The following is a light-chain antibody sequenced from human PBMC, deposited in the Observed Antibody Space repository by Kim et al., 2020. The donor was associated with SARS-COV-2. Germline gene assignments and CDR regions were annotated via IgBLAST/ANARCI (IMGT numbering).Light chain of an antibody. V-gene: IGKV1-17*01. J-gene: IGKJ5*01. Sequence: DIQMTQSPSSLSASEGDRVTITCRASQDIRNDLGWYQQSPWRAPKRLIYGASSLQSGVPSRFSGSGSGTEFTLTISSLQSDDSAVYYCQQYNNWPPITFGQGTRLEIK. CDR2: GAS. CDR1: QDIRND. CDR3: QQYNNWPPIT.